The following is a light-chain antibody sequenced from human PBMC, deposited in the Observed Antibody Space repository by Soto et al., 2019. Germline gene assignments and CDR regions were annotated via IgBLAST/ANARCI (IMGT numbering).Light chain of an antibody. V-gene: IGKV1-5*01. CDR2: DAS. CDR1: QRMTSW. J-gene: IGKJ1*01. CDR3: QQYNSYS. Sequence: DIQMTHSPSTLSGSVGDRVTITCRASQRMTSWLAWYQQKPGKAPKVLIYDASTLESGVPSRFSGSGSGTEFTLTISSLQPDDFATYYCQQYNSYSFGQGTKVDIK.